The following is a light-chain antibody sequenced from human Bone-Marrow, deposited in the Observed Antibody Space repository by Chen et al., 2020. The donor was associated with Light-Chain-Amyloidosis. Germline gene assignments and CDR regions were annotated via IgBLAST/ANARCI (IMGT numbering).Light chain of an antibody. CDR1: QSLVNIDGNTY. CDR2: KVS. J-gene: IGKJ4*01. V-gene: IGKV2-30*01. Sequence: DVVMTQSPLSLPVTLGQPASISCRSTQSLVNIDGNTYLSWFQQRPGQSPRRLIYKVSNRDVGVPDRFSVSGSGTDFTLKISRVEAEDVGVYYCMQGTHWPLTFGGGTNVEIK. CDR3: MQGTHWPLT.